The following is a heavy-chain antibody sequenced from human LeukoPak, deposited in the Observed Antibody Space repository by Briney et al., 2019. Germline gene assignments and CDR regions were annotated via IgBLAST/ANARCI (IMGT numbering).Heavy chain of an antibody. D-gene: IGHD2-2*01. J-gene: IGHJ4*02. CDR3: ATDLFRLGYCSSTSCYGGY. Sequence: GASVKVSCKVSGYTLTELSMHWVRQAPGKGLEWTGGFDPEDGETIYAQKFQGRVTMTEDTSTDTAYMELSSLRSEDTAVYYCATDLFRLGYCSSTSCYGGYWGQGTLVTVSS. CDR1: GYTLTELS. CDR2: FDPEDGET. V-gene: IGHV1-24*01.